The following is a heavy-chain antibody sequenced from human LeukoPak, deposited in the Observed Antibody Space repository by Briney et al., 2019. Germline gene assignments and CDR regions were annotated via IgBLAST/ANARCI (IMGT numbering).Heavy chain of an antibody. Sequence: GGSLRLSCVASGFTFSNYGMSWVRQAPGKGLEWVSAISGSGGSTYYADSVKGRFTISRDNSKNTLYLQMNSLRAEDTAVYYCAKDDYYDSSGYYGDWGQGTLVTVSS. CDR2: ISGSGGST. CDR1: GFTFSNYG. CDR3: AKDDYYDSSGYYGD. D-gene: IGHD3-22*01. J-gene: IGHJ4*02. V-gene: IGHV3-23*01.